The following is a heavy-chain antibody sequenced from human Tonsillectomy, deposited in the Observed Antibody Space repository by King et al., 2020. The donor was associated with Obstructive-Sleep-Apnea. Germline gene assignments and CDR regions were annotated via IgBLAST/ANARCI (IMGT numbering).Heavy chain of an antibody. D-gene: IGHD3-10*01. CDR1: GFTVSRNY. J-gene: IGHJ5*02. Sequence: QLVQSGGGLVQPGGSLRLSCAVSGFTVSRNYMSWVRQAPGKGLEWVSIIYSGGSTYYADSVKGRFTISRDNSKNTLYLQVNSMKAEDTAVYYCARSPQWFGDANNWFHPWGQGTLVTVSS. V-gene: IGHV3-66*01. CDR3: ARSPQWFGDANNWFHP. CDR2: IYSGGST.